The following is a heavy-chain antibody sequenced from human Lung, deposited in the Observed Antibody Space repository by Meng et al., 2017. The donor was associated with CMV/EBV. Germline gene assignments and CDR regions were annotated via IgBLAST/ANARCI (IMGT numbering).Heavy chain of an antibody. CDR3: ARDREVRNFDY. CDR1: GFTFSRYS. V-gene: IGHV3-21*01. J-gene: IGHJ4*02. CDR2: ISSSSSYI. Sequence: EVQPVESGGGLVKPGGSLRLSCAAGGFTFSRYSMNWVRQAPGKALEWVSSISSSSSYIYYADSVKGRFTISRDNAKNSLYLQMNSLRAEDTAVYYCARDREVRNFDYWGQGTLVTVSS. D-gene: IGHD3-10*01.